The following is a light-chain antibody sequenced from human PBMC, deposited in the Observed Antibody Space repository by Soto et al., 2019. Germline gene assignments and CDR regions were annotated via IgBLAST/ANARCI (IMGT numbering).Light chain of an antibody. Sequence: QSVLTQPPSASGTPGQRVTISCSGSRSNIGSNTVNWYQQPPGTAPKLLIDSNNQRPSGVPDRFSGSKSGTSASLAISGLQSEDEADYYCAAWDGRLNGPVFGGGTKLTVL. CDR3: AAWDGRLNGPV. CDR1: RSNIGSNT. CDR2: SNN. J-gene: IGLJ2*01. V-gene: IGLV1-44*01.